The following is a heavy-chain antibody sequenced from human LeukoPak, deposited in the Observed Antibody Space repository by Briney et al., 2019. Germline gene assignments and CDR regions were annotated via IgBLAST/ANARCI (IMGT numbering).Heavy chain of an antibody. CDR2: VYHTGST. Sequence: SETLSLTCTVSGYSISSGYYWGWIRQPPGKGLEWIANVYHTGSTYVNPALKSRVTISVDTSENQFYLKLSSVTAADTAVYYCARGLRKGDIWGQGTMVTVSS. V-gene: IGHV4-38-2*02. CDR3: ARGLRKGDI. CDR1: GYSISSGYY. J-gene: IGHJ3*02.